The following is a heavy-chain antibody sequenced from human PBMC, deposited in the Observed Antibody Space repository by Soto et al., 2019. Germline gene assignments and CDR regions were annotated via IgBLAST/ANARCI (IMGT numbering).Heavy chain of an antibody. J-gene: IGHJ5*02. CDR3: ARDRADGYCSSTSCYKGGFDP. CDR1: GGSISSGDYY. V-gene: IGHV4-30-4*01. Sequence: SETLSLTCTVSGGSISSGDYYWSWIRQPPGKGLEWIGYIYYSGSTYYNPSLKSRVTISVDTSKNQFSLKLSSVTAADTAVYYCARDRADGYCSSTSCYKGGFDPWGQGTLVTVSS. D-gene: IGHD2-2*02. CDR2: IYYSGST.